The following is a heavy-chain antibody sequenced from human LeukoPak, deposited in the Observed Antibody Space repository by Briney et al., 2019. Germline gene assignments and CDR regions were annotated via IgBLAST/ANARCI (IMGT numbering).Heavy chain of an antibody. J-gene: IGHJ6*02. CDR2: ISYDGSNK. CDR3: AKDPVAGYYYYYGMDV. Sequence: PGRSLRVSCAASGFTFSSYGMHWVRQAPGKGLEWVALISYDGSNKYYADSLKGRFTISRVNSKNTLYLQMNSLRAEDTAVYYCAKDPVAGYYYYYGMDVWGQGTTVTVPS. CDR1: GFTFSSYG. V-gene: IGHV3-30*18. D-gene: IGHD6-19*01.